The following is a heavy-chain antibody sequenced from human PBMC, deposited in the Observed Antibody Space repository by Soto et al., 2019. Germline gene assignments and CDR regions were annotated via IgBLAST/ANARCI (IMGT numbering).Heavy chain of an antibody. V-gene: IGHV3-21*01. CDR1: GFSFSGYN. CDR2: ISGDSNYI. Sequence: VGSLRLSCAASGFSFSGYNMNWVRQAPGKGLEWVSSISGDSNYIYYADSVQGRFTISRDNAKNSVYLQMNSLRAEDTAVYYCARVVYFDRSAYGLWGQGTMVTVSS. J-gene: IGHJ3*01. CDR3: ARVVYFDRSAYGL. D-gene: IGHD3-22*01.